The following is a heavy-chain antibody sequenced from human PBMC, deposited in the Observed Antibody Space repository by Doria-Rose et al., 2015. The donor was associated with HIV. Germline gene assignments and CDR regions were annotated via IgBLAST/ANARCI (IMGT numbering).Heavy chain of an antibody. D-gene: IGHD6-13*01. V-gene: IGHV2-26*01. J-gene: IGHJ4*02. Sequence: QVQLVESGPVLVKPTETLTLTCTVSGVSLSSPGMGVSWIRQPPGKALEWLAHIFSDDGRSYKTSLKSRLTISRGTSKSQVVLTMTDMDPVDTATYYCARIKSSRWYHKYYFDFWGQGTLVIVPA. CDR1: GVSLSSPGMG. CDR3: ARIKSSRWYHKYYFDF. CDR2: IFSDDGR.